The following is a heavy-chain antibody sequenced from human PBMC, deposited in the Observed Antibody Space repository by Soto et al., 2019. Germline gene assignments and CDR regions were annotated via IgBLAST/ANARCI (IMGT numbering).Heavy chain of an antibody. CDR2: IYYSGST. CDR3: ARASRYGSGGSCHYFDY. J-gene: IGHJ4*02. Sequence: QLQLQESGPGLVKPSETLSLTCTVSGGSISSSSYYWGWIRQPPGKGLEWIGSIYYSGSTYYNPSLKSQVTISVDPSKNQFSLKLSSVTAADTAVYYCARASRYGSGGSCHYFDYWGQGTLVTVSS. CDR1: GGSISSSSYY. D-gene: IGHD2-15*01. V-gene: IGHV4-39*01.